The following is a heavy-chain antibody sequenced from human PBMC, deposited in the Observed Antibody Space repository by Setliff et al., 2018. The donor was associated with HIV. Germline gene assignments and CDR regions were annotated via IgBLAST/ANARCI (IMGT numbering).Heavy chain of an antibody. Sequence: GALRLSCAASGFTVSSDYMSWVRQAPGKGLEWVSVIYSGGSTYYAESVKGRFTISRHNSKNTVYLQMNSLRTEDTAVYYCARAGGTEDAFDIWGQGTMVTVSS. J-gene: IGHJ3*02. CDR1: GFTVSSDY. V-gene: IGHV3-53*04. CDR3: ARAGGTEDAFDI. D-gene: IGHD6-19*01. CDR2: IYSGGST.